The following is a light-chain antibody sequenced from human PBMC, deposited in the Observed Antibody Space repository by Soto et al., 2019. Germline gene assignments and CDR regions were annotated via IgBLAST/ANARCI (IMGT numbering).Light chain of an antibody. Sequence: EIVLTQSTATLSLSPGETATLSCRASQSVSSYLVWYQQEAGQAPRLLIYDASNRATGIPARFSGSGSGTDFPLTISSLEPEDFAVYYCQQRSNWPITFGQGTRLDIK. CDR2: DAS. CDR3: QQRSNWPIT. V-gene: IGKV3-11*01. CDR1: QSVSSY. J-gene: IGKJ5*01.